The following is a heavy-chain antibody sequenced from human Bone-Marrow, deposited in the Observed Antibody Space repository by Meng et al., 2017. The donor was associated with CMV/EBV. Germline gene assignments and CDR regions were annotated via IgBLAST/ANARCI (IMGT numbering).Heavy chain of an antibody. J-gene: IGHJ4*02. CDR2: IKQDGSEK. V-gene: IGHV3-7*01. CDR1: GFTFSSFW. CDR3: ARQRGSYSLDY. Sequence: GGSLRLSCAVSGFTFSSFWMSWVRQAPGKGLEWVANIKQDGSEKYYVDSVKGRFTISRDNAKHSLYLQMNSLRAEDKAVYYCARQRGSYSLDYWGQGTLVTVSS. D-gene: IGHD1-26*01.